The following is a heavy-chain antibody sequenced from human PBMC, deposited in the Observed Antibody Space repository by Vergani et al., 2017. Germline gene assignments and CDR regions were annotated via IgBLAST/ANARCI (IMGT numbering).Heavy chain of an antibody. CDR2: IYYSGST. V-gene: IGHV4-31*03. J-gene: IGHJ4*02. CDR1: GGSISSGGYY. D-gene: IGHD2-2*01. Sequence: QVQLQESGPGLVKPSQTLSLTCTVSGGSISSGGYYWSWIRQHPGKGLEWIGYIYYSGSTYYNPSLKSRVTISVDRSKNQFSLKLSSVTAADTAVYYCARGVSRCSSTSCYPLYYFDYWGQGTLVTVSS. CDR3: ARGVSRCSSTSCYPLYYFDY.